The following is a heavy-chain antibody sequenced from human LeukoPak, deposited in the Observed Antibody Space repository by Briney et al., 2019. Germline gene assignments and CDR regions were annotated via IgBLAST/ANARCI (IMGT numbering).Heavy chain of an antibody. CDR2: MNPNSGNT. Sequence: ASVKVSCKASGYTFTSYDINWVRQATGQGLEWMGWMNPNSGNTGYAQKFQGRVTMTRNTSISTAYMELSSLRSEDTAVYYCLRENDSSGYYPFDYWGQGTLVTVSS. J-gene: IGHJ4*02. D-gene: IGHD3-22*01. CDR1: GYTFTSYD. CDR3: LRENDSSGYYPFDY. V-gene: IGHV1-8*02.